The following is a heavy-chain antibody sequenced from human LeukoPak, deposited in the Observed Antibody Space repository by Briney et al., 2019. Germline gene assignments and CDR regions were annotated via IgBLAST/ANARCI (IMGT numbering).Heavy chain of an antibody. CDR2: IKSNTAGGTT. CDR1: GFTFSDAW. CDR3: ATEYYGSFNY. J-gene: IGHJ4*02. V-gene: IGHV3-15*01. D-gene: IGHD1-26*01. Sequence: GGSLRLSCAASGFTFSDAWMSWVRQAPGKGLEWVGRIKSNTAGGTTDYAAPVKGRFTISSDDSKNTLYVQMSSLIIEDTAVYFCATEYYGSFNYWGQGTLVTVSS.